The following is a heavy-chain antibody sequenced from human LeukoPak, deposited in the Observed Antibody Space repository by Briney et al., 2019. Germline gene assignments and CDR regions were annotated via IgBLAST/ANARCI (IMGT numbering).Heavy chain of an antibody. D-gene: IGHD3-22*01. CDR3: ATDRRYYDSSGYTTVEFDY. CDR2: FDPEDGET. Sequence: ASVKVSCKVSGYTLTELSMHWVRQAPGKGLEWMGGFDPEDGETIYAQKFQGRVTMTEDTSTDTAYMELSSLRSEDTAVYYCATDRRYYDSSGYTTVEFDYWSQGTLVTVSS. V-gene: IGHV1-24*01. CDR1: GYTLTELS. J-gene: IGHJ4*02.